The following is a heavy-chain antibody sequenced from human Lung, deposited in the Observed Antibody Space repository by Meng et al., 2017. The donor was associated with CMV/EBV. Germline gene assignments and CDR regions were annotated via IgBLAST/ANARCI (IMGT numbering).Heavy chain of an antibody. CDR1: GFTFSSFA. D-gene: IGHD2-2*01. CDR2: MSYDGGNK. Sequence: LSLTXAASGFTFSSFAMHWVRQAPGKGLEWVAVMSYDGGNKYYADSVMGRFTISRDNSKSALYLQMNSLRVEDTAVYYCAKAHEILGSCSLTSCYWGVDYWGQGKXVXVSS. CDR3: AKAHEILGSCSLTSCYWGVDY. V-gene: IGHV3-30-3*01. J-gene: IGHJ4*02.